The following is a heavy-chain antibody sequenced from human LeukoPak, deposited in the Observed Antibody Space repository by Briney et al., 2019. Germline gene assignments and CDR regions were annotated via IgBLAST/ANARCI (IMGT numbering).Heavy chain of an antibody. V-gene: IGHV4-39*01. CDR1: GGSIGSSPYY. CDR3: ARPLTGYSYFDY. J-gene: IGHJ4*02. D-gene: IGHD3-9*01. CDR2: VYYSGST. Sequence: SETLSLTCTVSGGSIGSSPYYWGWIRQPPGKGLEWIGSVYYSGSTSYNPPLKSRVTISADTSKNQFSLKLNSVTAADTAVYYCARPLTGYSYFDYWGRGTLVTVSS.